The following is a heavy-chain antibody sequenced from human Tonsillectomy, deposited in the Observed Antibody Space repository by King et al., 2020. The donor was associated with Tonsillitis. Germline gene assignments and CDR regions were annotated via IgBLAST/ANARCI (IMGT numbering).Heavy chain of an antibody. D-gene: IGHD3-22*01. CDR1: GFTFSSYD. CDR3: AKDLYYYGSSSSLDY. CDR2: ISYDGSNK. V-gene: IGHV3-30*18. J-gene: IGHJ4*02. Sequence: VQLVESGGGVVQPGRSLRLSCAASGFTFSSYDMHWVRQAPGKGLEWVAVISYDGSNKYYVDSVKGRFIIARDNSKNTLYLQMNSLRVEDTAVYYCAKDLYYYGSSSSLDYWGQGTLVTVSS.